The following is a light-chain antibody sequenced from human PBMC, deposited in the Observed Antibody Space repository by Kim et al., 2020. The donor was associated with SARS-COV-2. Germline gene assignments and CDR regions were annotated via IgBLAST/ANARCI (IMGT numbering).Light chain of an antibody. Sequence: PGQSITISCTGTSSDVGTYDLGSWYHQHPGKAPKLLIYEVRKRPSGVSNRFSGSKSGNTASLAISGLKAEDEADYYCCSYAGSRNVFGTGTKVTVL. CDR1: SSDVGTYDL. CDR2: EVR. J-gene: IGLJ1*01. CDR3: CSYAGSRNV. V-gene: IGLV2-23*02.